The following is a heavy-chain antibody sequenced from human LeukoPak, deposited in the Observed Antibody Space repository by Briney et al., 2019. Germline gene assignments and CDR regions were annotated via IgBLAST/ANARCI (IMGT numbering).Heavy chain of an antibody. D-gene: IGHD1-1*01. CDR1: GGSISSSSYY. Sequence: PSETLSLTCTVSGGSISSSSYYWGWIRQPPGKGLEWIGEINQSGSTNENPSLKSRVTMSVDTSKSQFSLNLRSVTATDTAVYYCARYVPVKTGTTRASFDYWGQGILVTVSS. V-gene: IGHV4-39*01. CDR2: INQSGST. CDR3: ARYVPVKTGTTRASFDY. J-gene: IGHJ4*02.